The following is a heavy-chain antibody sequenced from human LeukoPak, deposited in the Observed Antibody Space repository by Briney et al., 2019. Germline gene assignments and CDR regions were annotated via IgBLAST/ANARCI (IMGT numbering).Heavy chain of an antibody. J-gene: IGHJ3*02. V-gene: IGHV4-59*01. CDR1: GGSISSYY. CDR3: ARVGYCSSTSCAKNAFDI. Sequence: SETLSLTCTVSGGSISSYYWSWIRQPPGKGLEWIGYIYYSGSTNYNPSLNSRVTISVDTSKNQFSLKLSSVTAADTAVYYCARVGYCSSTSCAKNAFDIWGQGTMVTVSS. D-gene: IGHD2-2*01. CDR2: IYYSGST.